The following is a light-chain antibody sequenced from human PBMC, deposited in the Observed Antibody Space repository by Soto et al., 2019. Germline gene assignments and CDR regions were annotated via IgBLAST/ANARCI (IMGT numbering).Light chain of an antibody. J-gene: IGKJ1*01. Sequence: DIQMTQSPSTLSGSVGDRVTITCRASQTISSWLAWYQQKPVKAPKLLIYKASTLKSGVPSRFSGSGSGTEFTLTISSLQPDDFATYYCQEYNSYSEAFGQGTKVDFK. CDR2: KAS. CDR3: QEYNSYSEA. V-gene: IGKV1-5*03. CDR1: QTISSW.